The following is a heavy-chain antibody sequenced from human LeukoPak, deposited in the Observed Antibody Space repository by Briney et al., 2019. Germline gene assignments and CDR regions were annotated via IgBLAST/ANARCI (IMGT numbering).Heavy chain of an antibody. D-gene: IGHD3-22*01. J-gene: IGHJ5*02. V-gene: IGHV3-23*01. CDR1: GFTFSSYA. CDR2: ISGSGGTT. Sequence: GGSLRLSCAASGFTFSSYAMSWVRQAPGKGLQWVSAISGSGGTTYYADSVKGRFTISRDKSKNTLYLQMNSLRAEDTAVYYCAKDLSEYYYDSSGPKFDPWGQGTLVTVSS. CDR3: AKDLSEYYYDSSGPKFDP.